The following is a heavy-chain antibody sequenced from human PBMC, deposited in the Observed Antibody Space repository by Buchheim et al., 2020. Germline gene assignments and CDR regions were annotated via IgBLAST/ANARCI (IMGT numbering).Heavy chain of an antibody. D-gene: IGHD4-23*01. J-gene: IGHJ6*02. CDR2: IYYSGST. V-gene: IGHV4-39*01. CDR1: GGSISSSSYY. Sequence: QLQLQESGPGLVKPSETLSLTCTVSGGSISSSSYYWGWIRQPPGKGLEWIGSIYYSGSTYYNPSLQSRVTISVDTSKNQFSRKLSSVTAADTAVYYCAANGGNFNYYYGMDVWGQGTT. CDR3: AANGGNFNYYYGMDV.